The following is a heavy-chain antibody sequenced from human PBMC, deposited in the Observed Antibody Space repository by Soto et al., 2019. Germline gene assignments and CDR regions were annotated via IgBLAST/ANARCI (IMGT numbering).Heavy chain of an antibody. CDR3: AKGDNLGPKTGYAFDP. J-gene: IGHJ5*02. V-gene: IGHV6-1*01. Sequence: SQTLSLTCAVSGDSVSSNSAAWNWIRQSPSRGLEWLGRTYFRSKWYNDYAVSVKSRIIINPDTSNNQFSLQLNSVTPEDTAVYFCAKGDNLGPKTGYAFDPWGQGIMVTVSS. D-gene: IGHD5-12*01. CDR2: TYFRSKWYN. CDR1: GDSVSSNSAA.